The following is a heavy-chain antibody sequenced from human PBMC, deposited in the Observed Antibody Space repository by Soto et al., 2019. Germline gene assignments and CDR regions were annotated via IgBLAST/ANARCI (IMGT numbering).Heavy chain of an antibody. CDR1: GGTFSTYV. CDR2: IIPIFNTA. V-gene: IGHV1-69*01. D-gene: IGHD2-15*01. CDR3: ARRYCSGGSCYTGRDWFDP. Sequence: QVQLVQSGAEVKKPGSSVKVSCKASGGTFSTYVISWVRQAPGQGLEWMGGIIPIFNTANYAQKFEGRVTITADESTGTAYMDLSSLRSEDTAVYYCARRYCSGGSCYTGRDWFDPWGQGTLVTVYS. J-gene: IGHJ5*02.